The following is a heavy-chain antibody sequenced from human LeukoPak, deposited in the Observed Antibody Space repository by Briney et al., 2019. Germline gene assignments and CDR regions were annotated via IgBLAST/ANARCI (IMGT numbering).Heavy chain of an antibody. V-gene: IGHV3-30*04. Sequence: GGSLRLSCAASGFAFNNYAMHWVRQAPGKGLEWVAFIAFDGINNYYTGSVKGRFTISRDNSKSTLYLQMNSLRPEDSAVYYCARATGGSYYDADYYYGLDVWGQGTTVTVS. J-gene: IGHJ6*02. CDR3: ARATGGSYYDADYYYGLDV. D-gene: IGHD1-26*01. CDR1: GFAFNNYA. CDR2: IAFDGINN.